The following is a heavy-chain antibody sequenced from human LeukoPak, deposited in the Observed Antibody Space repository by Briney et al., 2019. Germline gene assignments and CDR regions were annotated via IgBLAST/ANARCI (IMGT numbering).Heavy chain of an antibody. CDR2: INAGKGNT. J-gene: IGHJ4*02. CDR3: ARNVMNSPDY. V-gene: IGHV1-3*01. D-gene: IGHD2-21*01. CDR1: GYTFISYT. Sequence: GASVKVSCKASGYTFISYTMHWVRQAPGQRLEWMGWINAGKGNTKYSQKFQGRVTITRDTSASTAYMELSSLRSEDTAVYYCARNVMNSPDYWGQGTLVTVSS.